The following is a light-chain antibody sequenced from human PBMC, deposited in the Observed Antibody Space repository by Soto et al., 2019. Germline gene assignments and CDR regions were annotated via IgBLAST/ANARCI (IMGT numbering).Light chain of an antibody. V-gene: IGKV3-11*01. CDR2: DAS. J-gene: IGKJ5*01. Sequence: EIVLPQSPATLSLSPGERATLSCRASQSVSSYLAWYQQKPGQAPRLLIYDASNRATGIPARFSGSGSGTDSTLTISSLEPEDFAVYYCQQRSNWPSVTFGQGTRLEIK. CDR3: QQRSNWPSVT. CDR1: QSVSSY.